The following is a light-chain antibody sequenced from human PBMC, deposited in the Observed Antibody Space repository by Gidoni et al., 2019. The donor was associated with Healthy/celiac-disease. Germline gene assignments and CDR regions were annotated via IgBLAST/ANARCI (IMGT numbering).Light chain of an antibody. CDR3: QVWDSSSDHVV. CDR1: NIGSKS. CDR2: DDS. V-gene: IGLV3-21*02. Sequence: SSVLTQPPPVSAAHGQTARITCGGNNIGSKSVHWYQQKPGQAPVLVVYDDSDRPSGIPERFSGSNSGNTATLTISRVEAGDEADYYCQVWDSSSDHVVFGGGTKLTVL. J-gene: IGLJ2*01.